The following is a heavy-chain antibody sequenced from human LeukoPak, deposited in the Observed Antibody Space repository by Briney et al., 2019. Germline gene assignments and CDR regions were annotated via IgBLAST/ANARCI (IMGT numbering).Heavy chain of an antibody. CDR3: AKDLRSVVITGVFDY. CDR2: ISGSGGST. CDR1: GFTFSSYA. D-gene: IGHD3-22*01. Sequence: PGGSLRLSCAASGFTFSSYAMSWVRQAPGKGLEWVSAISGSGGSTYYADSVKGRFTISRDNSKNTLYLQMNSLRAEDTAVYYCAKDLRSVVITGVFDYWGQGTLVTVSS. V-gene: IGHV3-23*01. J-gene: IGHJ4*02.